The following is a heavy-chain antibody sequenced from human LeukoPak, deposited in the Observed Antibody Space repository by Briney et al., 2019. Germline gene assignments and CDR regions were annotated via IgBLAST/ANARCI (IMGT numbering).Heavy chain of an antibody. J-gene: IGHJ3*02. CDR1: GYTFTSYG. CDR3: ARAMSSITMIVVAHDAFDI. V-gene: IGHV1-18*01. Sequence: ASVKVSCKASGYTFTSYGISWVRQAPGQGLEWMGWISAYNGNTNYAQKLQGRVTMTTDTSTSTAYMELRSLRSDDTAVYYCARAMSSITMIVVAHDAFDIWGQGTMVTVSS. CDR2: ISAYNGNT. D-gene: IGHD3-22*01.